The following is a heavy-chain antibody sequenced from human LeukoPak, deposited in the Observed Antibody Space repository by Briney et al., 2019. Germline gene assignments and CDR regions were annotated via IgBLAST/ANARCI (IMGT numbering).Heavy chain of an antibody. CDR2: INPSSGGT. CDR1: GYTFTDHY. D-gene: IGHD3-10*01. CDR3: ARGTTDYYGLGGYYLVDP. J-gene: IGHJ5*02. Sequence: ASVKVSCKASGYTFTDHYVHWVRQAPGQGLQWMGWINPSSGGTNIAQKFEGRVTMTGDTSIRTAYLEVMRLTYDDTAVYYCARGTTDYYGLGGYYLVDPWGQGTLVTVSS. V-gene: IGHV1-2*02.